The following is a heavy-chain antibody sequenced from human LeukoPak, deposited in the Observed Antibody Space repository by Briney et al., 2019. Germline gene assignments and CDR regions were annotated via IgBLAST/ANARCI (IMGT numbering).Heavy chain of an antibody. V-gene: IGHV3-9*03. Sequence: GGSLRLSCAASGFTVSSNYMSWVRQAPGKGLEWVSGISWNSGSIGYADSVKGRFTISRDNAKNSLYLQMNSLRAEDMALYYCAKGSSSWYGKALDAFDIWAKGQWSPSLQ. J-gene: IGHJ3*02. CDR1: GFTVSSNY. CDR2: ISWNSGSI. D-gene: IGHD6-13*01. CDR3: AKGSSSWYGKALDAFDI.